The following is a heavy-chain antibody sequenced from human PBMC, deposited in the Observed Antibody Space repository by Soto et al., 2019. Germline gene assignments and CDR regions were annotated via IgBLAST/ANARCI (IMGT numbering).Heavy chain of an antibody. CDR1: GFIFSDYY. D-gene: IGHD3-16*01. J-gene: IGHJ4*02. CDR3: ARDHGGGGLTLEY. Sequence: QVHLEESGGGLVKPGGSLRLSCTASGFIFSDYYMSWIRQAPGKGLERVSDISNSGRITHHADAVEGRFTISRDNAKDSLYLQRNSLRPEDSAIYYCARDHGGGGLTLEYWGQGTLVTVSS. V-gene: IGHV3-11*01. CDR2: ISNSGRIT.